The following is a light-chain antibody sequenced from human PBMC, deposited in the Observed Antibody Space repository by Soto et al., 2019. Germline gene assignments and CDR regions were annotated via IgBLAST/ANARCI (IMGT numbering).Light chain of an antibody. CDR2: AAS. CDR3: QQSFRIPSWT. V-gene: IGKV1-39*01. Sequence: DIQMTQSPSSLSESLGDRVNIXXRASQSIGIYLNWYQQKPGRSPKLXXSAASSLQSGVPSRFSGSGSGTDFTLTISSLQPEDFATYYCQQSFRIPSWTFGQGTKVDIK. CDR1: QSIGIY. J-gene: IGKJ1*01.